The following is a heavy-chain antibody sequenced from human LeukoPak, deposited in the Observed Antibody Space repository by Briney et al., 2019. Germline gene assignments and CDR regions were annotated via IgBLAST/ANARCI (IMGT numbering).Heavy chain of an antibody. CDR1: EFTVSSNY. J-gene: IGHJ6*03. Sequence: GGSLRLSCAASEFTVSSNYMNWVRQAPGKGLEWVSVVYSGGSTYYADSVKGRFTISRDNSKNTLYLQMNSLRAEDTAVYYCARVNAPFWSGSMDVWGKGTTVTVSS. CDR3: ARVNAPFWSGSMDV. D-gene: IGHD3-3*01. CDR2: VYSGGST. V-gene: IGHV3-66*02.